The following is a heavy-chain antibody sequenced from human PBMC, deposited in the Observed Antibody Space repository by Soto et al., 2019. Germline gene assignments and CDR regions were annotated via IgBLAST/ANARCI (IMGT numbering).Heavy chain of an antibody. D-gene: IGHD1-7*01. CDR1: GLIFSDYY. V-gene: IGHV3-72*01. CDR3: SRSLVATTSPDY. Sequence: GVLRLSCAGSGLIFSDYYIDWVRQAPGKGLEWVGRSRDKSNSYSTDYAASVKGRFTISRDGGKNSLSLHMNSLKTEDTALYYCSRSLVATTSPDYWGQGTLVTVSS. CDR2: SRDKSNSYST. J-gene: IGHJ4*02.